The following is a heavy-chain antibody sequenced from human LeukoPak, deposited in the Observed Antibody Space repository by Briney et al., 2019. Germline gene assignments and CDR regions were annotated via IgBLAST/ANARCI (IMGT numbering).Heavy chain of an antibody. D-gene: IGHD5-18*01. CDR2: ISSSGSTI. Sequence: GGSLRLSCAASGFTFSSYEMNWVRQAPGKGLEWVSYISSSGSTIYYADSVKGRFTISRDNAKNTLYLQMNSLRAEDTAVYYCARDLAGSRDTWGQGTLVTVSS. V-gene: IGHV3-48*03. CDR1: GFTFSSYE. CDR3: ARDLAGSRDT. J-gene: IGHJ4*02.